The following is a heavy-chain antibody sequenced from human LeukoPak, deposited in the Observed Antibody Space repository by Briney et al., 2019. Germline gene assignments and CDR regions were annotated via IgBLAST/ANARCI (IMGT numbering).Heavy chain of an antibody. CDR2: IYYSETT. CDR1: GGSINSTGYY. CDR3: ARQVSDYYYYYIDV. Sequence: SETLSLTCTVSGGSINSTGYYWDWIRQPPGKGLEWIGSIYYSETTYYNSSLKSRVTISLDTSKNQFSLSLKSVTAADTAVYYCARQVSDYYYYYIDVWGKGATVTVSS. J-gene: IGHJ6*03. V-gene: IGHV4-39*01. D-gene: IGHD5/OR15-5a*01.